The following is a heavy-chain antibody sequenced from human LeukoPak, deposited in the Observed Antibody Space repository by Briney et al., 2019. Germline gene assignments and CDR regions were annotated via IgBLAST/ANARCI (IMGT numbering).Heavy chain of an antibody. CDR3: AKGQAVAGHPLDY. CDR1: GFTFSNYD. D-gene: IGHD6-19*01. Sequence: PGGSLRLSCAASGFTFSNYDMHWVRQAPGKGLEWLAFIRYDGSNKHYTDSVKGRFTISRDNSKNTLYLQMNSLRAEDTAVYYCAKGQAVAGHPLDYWGQGTLVTVSS. CDR2: IRYDGSNK. J-gene: IGHJ4*02. V-gene: IGHV3-30*02.